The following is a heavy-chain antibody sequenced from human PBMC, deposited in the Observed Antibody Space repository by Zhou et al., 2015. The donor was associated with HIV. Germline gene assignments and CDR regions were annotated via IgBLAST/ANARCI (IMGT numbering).Heavy chain of an antibody. J-gene: IGHJ3*02. Sequence: QVQLVQSGAEVKKPGSSVKVSCKASGGTFSSYAISWVRQAPGQGLEWMGGIIPIFGTANYAQKFQGRVTITADESTSTAYMELSSLRSEDTAVYYCAGGGKGYCSGGSCFLVAFDIWGQGTMVTVSS. CDR1: GGTFSSYA. D-gene: IGHD2-15*01. CDR3: AGGGKGYCSGGSCFLVAFDI. CDR2: IIPIFGTA. V-gene: IGHV1-69*01.